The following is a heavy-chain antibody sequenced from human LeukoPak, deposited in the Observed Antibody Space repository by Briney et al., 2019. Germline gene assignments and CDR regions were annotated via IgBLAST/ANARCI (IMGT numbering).Heavy chain of an antibody. V-gene: IGHV3-11*06. J-gene: IGHJ4*02. CDR1: GFSFRDYY. CDR2: ISSSSNT. Sequence: GGSLRLSCAGSGFSFRDYYMSWMRQAPGKGLEWISYISSSSNTHYADSVKGRFTISRDNVKNSLSLQMNSLRVEDTAVYYCARLLWSGYRYFDYWGLGTLVTVSS. CDR3: ARLLWSGYRYFDY. D-gene: IGHD3-3*01.